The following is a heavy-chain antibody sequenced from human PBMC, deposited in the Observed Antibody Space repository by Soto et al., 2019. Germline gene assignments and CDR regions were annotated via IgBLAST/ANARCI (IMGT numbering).Heavy chain of an antibody. D-gene: IGHD3-22*01. V-gene: IGHV4-59*01. Sequence: SETLSLTCTVSGGSISSYYWSWIRQPPGKGLEWIGYIYSSGSTNYNPSLKSRVTISVDTSKNQFSLKLSSVTAADTAMYYCARGRYSSHYYMDVWGKGTTVTVSS. CDR3: ARGRYSSHYYMDV. J-gene: IGHJ6*03. CDR2: IYSSGST. CDR1: GGSISSYY.